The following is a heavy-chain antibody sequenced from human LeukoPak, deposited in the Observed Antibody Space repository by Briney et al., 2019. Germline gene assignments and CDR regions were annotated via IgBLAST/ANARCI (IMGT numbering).Heavy chain of an antibody. V-gene: IGHV4-4*07. J-gene: IGHJ3*02. CDR1: GDSNSSYY. CDR2: IYTSGST. D-gene: IGHD3-10*01. Sequence: SETLSLTCSVSGDSNSSYYWSWIRQPAGKGLEWIGRIYTSGSTTYNPSLKSRVTISVDTSKNQFSLKLSSVTAADTAVYYCARGGRFGELGVDAFDIWGQGTMVTVSS. CDR3: ARGGRFGELGVDAFDI.